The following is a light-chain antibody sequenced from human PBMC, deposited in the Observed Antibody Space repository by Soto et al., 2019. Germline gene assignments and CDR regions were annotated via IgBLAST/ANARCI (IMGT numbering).Light chain of an antibody. CDR1: SSDGGNLNY. CDR3: SSYAGSNG. J-gene: IGLJ2*01. Sequence: QSVLTQPPSASGSPGQSVTISCTGSSSDGGNLNYVSWYQQHPGKAPKLIIYEVTKRPSGVPDRFSGSKSGNTASLTVSGLQAEDEADYYCSSYAGSNGIGGGTKVTVL. V-gene: IGLV2-8*01. CDR2: EVT.